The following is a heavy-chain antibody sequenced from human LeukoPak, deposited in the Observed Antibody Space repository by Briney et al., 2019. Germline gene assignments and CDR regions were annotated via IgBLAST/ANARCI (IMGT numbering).Heavy chain of an antibody. CDR2: ISYSGST. CDR3: ARGTGTSFDY. Sequence: SETLSLTCTVSGGSINSYYWSWIRQPPGKGLEWIGYISYSGSTKYNPSLESRVTITVDTSKDQFSLKLSSVTAADTAVYYCARGTGTSFDYWGQGTLVTVSS. J-gene: IGHJ4*02. D-gene: IGHD1/OR15-1a*01. V-gene: IGHV4-59*08. CDR1: GGSINSYY.